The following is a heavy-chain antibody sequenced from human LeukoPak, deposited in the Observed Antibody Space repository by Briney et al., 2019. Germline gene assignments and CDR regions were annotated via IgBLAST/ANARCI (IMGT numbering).Heavy chain of an antibody. J-gene: IGHJ5*02. V-gene: IGHV1-2*02. D-gene: IGHD2-2*01. Sequence: GASVKVSCKASGYTFTGYYMHWVRQAPGQGLEWMGWINPNSGGTNYAQKFQGRVTMTRDTSISTAYMELSRLRSEDTAVYYCARARGRRYCSSTSCRDNNWFDPWGQGTLVTVSS. CDR3: ARARGRRYCSSTSCRDNNWFDP. CDR1: GYTFTGYY. CDR2: INPNSGGT.